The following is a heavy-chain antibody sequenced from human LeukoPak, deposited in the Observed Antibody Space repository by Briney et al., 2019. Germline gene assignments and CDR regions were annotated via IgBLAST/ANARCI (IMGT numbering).Heavy chain of an antibody. CDR1: GYTFTSYD. Sequence: ASVKVSCKASGYTFTSYDINWVRQATGQGLEWMGWMNPNSGNTGYAQKFQGRVTMTRNTSISTAYMELSSLRSEDTAVYYCARGGSISHSPFFGVVIIEYYFDYWGQGTLVTVSS. J-gene: IGHJ4*02. CDR3: ARGGSISHSPFFGVVIIEYYFDY. V-gene: IGHV1-8*01. CDR2: MNPNSGNT. D-gene: IGHD3-3*01.